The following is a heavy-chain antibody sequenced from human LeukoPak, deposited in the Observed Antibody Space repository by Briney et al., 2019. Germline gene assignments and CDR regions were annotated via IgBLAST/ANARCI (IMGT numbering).Heavy chain of an antibody. D-gene: IGHD6-6*01. CDR1: GGSISSSSYY. Sequence: SETLSLTCTVSGGSISSSSYYWGWIRQPPGKGLEWIGSIYYSGSTYYNPSLKSRVTISVDTSKNQFSLKLSSVTAADTAVYYCASGYSSSSGAFDYWGQGTLVTVSS. CDR2: IYYSGST. CDR3: ASGYSSSSGAFDY. J-gene: IGHJ4*02. V-gene: IGHV4-39*01.